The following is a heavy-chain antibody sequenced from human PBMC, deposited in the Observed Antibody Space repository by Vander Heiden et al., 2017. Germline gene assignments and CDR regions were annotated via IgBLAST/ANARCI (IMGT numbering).Heavy chain of an antibody. Sequence: QVQLVESGGGVIQPGRSLRLSCAASGFTFSSYAMHWVRQAPGKGLEWVAVISYDGSNKYYADSVKGRFTISRDNSKNTLYLQMNSLRAEDTAVYYCARDSGKRDIVVVPAYYYYGMDVWGQGTTVTVSS. CDR3: ARDSGKRDIVVVPAYYYYGMDV. D-gene: IGHD2-2*01. V-gene: IGHV3-30*04. CDR1: GFTFSSYA. J-gene: IGHJ6*02. CDR2: ISYDGSNK.